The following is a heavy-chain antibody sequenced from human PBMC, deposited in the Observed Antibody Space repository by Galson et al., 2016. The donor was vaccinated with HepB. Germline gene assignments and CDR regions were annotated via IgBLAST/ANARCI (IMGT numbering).Heavy chain of an antibody. D-gene: IGHD2-21*01. J-gene: IGHJ5*02. CDR1: GYTFTNFA. Sequence: SVKVSCKASGYTFTNFAISWIRQAPGRGLEWMGWTSTYNGDTKVAQKLQGRVTMTRDTSTTTAYMELTGLRSDDTAVCYCARTGRMVIAFDWFDPWGQGTLVTVSS. CDR2: TSTYNGDT. V-gene: IGHV1-18*01. CDR3: ARTGRMVIAFDWFDP.